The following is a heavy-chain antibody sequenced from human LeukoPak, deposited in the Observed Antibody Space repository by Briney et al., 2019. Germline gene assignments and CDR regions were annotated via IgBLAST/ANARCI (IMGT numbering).Heavy chain of an antibody. CDR1: GFTFSDYY. CDR2: ISSSGSTI. D-gene: IGHD1-20*01. Sequence: PGGSLRLSCAASGFTFSDYYMSWIRQAPGKGLEWVSYISSSGSTIYYADSVKGRFTISRDNAKNSLYLQMNSLRAEDMALYYCAKEGNWYGYFDYWGQGTLVTVSS. CDR3: AKEGNWYGYFDY. J-gene: IGHJ4*02. V-gene: IGHV3-11*01.